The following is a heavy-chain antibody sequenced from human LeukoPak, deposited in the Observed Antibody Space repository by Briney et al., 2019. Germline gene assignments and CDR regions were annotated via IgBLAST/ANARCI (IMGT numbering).Heavy chain of an antibody. D-gene: IGHD3-22*01. Sequence: SVKVSCKASGGTFSSYAISWVRQAPGQGLEWMGGIIPIFGTANYAQKFQGRVTITADKSTSTAYMELSSLRSEDTAVYYCARAAHPYYYDSSGYHYYMDVWGKGTTVTVSS. J-gene: IGHJ6*03. CDR2: IIPIFGTA. CDR1: GGTFSSYA. CDR3: ARAAHPYYYDSSGYHYYMDV. V-gene: IGHV1-69*06.